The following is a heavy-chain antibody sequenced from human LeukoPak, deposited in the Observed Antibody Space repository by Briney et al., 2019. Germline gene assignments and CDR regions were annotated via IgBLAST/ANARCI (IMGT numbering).Heavy chain of an antibody. D-gene: IGHD6-19*01. CDR3: AREFSSPGPVDY. CDR2: IYYSGST. J-gene: IGHJ4*02. CDR1: GGSISSGDYY. V-gene: IGHV4-31*03. Sequence: SQTLSLTCTVSGGSISSGDYYWSWIRQPPGKGLEWIGYIYYSGSTYYNPSLKSRVTISVDTSKNQFSLKLSSVTAADTAVYCCAREFSSPGPVDYWAREPWSPSPQ.